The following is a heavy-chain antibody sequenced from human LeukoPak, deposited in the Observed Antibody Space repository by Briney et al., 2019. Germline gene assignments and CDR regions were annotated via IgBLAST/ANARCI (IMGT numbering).Heavy chain of an antibody. V-gene: IGHV4-59*08. J-gene: IGHJ4*02. CDR2: IYDSGNT. CDR3: ARRSGYSLDY. Sequence: PSETLSLTCTVSGGSISSYYWSWIRQSPGKGLEWIGHIYDSGNTNYNPPLKSRVTISIDTSKNHFSLKLSSVTAADTAVFYCARRSGYSLDYWGQGTLVTVSS. CDR1: GGSISSYY. D-gene: IGHD5-18*01.